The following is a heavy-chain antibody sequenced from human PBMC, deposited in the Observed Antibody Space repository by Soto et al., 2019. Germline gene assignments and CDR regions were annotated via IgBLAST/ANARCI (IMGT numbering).Heavy chain of an antibody. V-gene: IGHV4-31*03. D-gene: IGHD3-22*01. CDR1: GGSISSGGYY. Sequence: SETLSLTCTVSGGSISSGGYYWSWIRQHPGKGLEWIGYIYYSGSTYYNPSLKSRVTISVDTSKNQFSLKLSSVTAADTAVYYCARERITYYYDSSGYYADYWGQGTLVTVSS. CDR3: ARERITYYYDSSGYYADY. CDR2: IYYSGST. J-gene: IGHJ4*02.